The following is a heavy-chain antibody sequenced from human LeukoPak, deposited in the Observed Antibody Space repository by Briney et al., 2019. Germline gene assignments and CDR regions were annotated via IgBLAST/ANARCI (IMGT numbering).Heavy chain of an antibody. J-gene: IGHJ5*02. Sequence: GASVKVSCKASGYTFTSYGISWVRQAPGQGLEWMGWISAYNGNTNYAQKLQGRVTMTTDTSTSTAYIELRSLRSDDTAVYYCARMYYDILTGYRFPFDPWGQGTLVTVSS. CDR3: ARMYYDILTGYRFPFDP. CDR2: ISAYNGNT. V-gene: IGHV1-18*01. CDR1: GYTFTSYG. D-gene: IGHD3-9*01.